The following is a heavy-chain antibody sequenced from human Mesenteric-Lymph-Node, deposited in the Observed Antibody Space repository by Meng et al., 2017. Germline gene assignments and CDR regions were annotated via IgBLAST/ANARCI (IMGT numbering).Heavy chain of an antibody. V-gene: IGHV3-33*01. CDR3: ARDPHYGDISGREDDAFDI. Sequence: GESLKISCAASGFTFSSFGMNWVRQAPGKGLEWAAVIWYDGSNKYYADSVKGRFTISRDNSKNTVYLQMNSLRAEDTAVYYCARDPHYGDISGREDDAFDIWGQGTMVTVSS. CDR1: GFTFSSFG. CDR2: IWYDGSNK. D-gene: IGHD4-17*01. J-gene: IGHJ3*02.